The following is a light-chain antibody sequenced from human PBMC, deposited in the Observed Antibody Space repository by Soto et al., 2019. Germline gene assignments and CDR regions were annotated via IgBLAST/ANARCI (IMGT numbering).Light chain of an antibody. V-gene: IGKV1-27*01. CDR2: AAS. CDR3: QKYNSALFT. J-gene: IGKJ3*01. Sequence: DIQMTQSPSSLSASVGDRVIITCRTSQGISKYLAWYQQKPGKVPKLLIYAASTLQSGVPSRFSGSGSGTDFTLTISSLQPEDVATYYCQKYNSALFTFGPGTKVDIK. CDR1: QGISKY.